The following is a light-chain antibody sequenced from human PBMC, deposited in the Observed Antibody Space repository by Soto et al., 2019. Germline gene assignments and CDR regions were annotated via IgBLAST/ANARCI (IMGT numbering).Light chain of an antibody. CDR3: QQYGSSPKWT. J-gene: IGKJ1*01. CDR2: KAS. V-gene: IGKV1-5*03. CDR1: QSISVW. Sequence: DIQMTQSPSTLSASVGDRVTITCRASQSISVWLAWYQQKAGKAPNLLIYKASRLESGVPSRFSGSGSETEFTLTISGLQPGDSATYYCQQYGSSPKWTFGQGTKVDIK.